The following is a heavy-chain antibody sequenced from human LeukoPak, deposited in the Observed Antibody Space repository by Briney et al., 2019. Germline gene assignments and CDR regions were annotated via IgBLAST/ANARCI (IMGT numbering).Heavy chain of an antibody. Sequence: GGSLRLSCAASGFTFNNYAMNWVRQAPGKGLEWVSGITASGGSTNYADSVKGRFTISRDNSKNTLYLQMNSLRAEDTAVYYCATTYYYDSSGYLDYWGQGTLVAVSS. V-gene: IGHV3-23*01. CDR3: ATTYYYDSSGYLDY. J-gene: IGHJ4*02. CDR2: ITASGGST. CDR1: GFTFNNYA. D-gene: IGHD3-22*01.